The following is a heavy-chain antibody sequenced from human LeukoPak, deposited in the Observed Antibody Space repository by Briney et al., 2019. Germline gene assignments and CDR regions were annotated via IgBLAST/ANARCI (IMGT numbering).Heavy chain of an antibody. CDR1: GFTFSSYS. V-gene: IGHV3-21*01. D-gene: IGHD3-10*01. CDR3: ARDNYYGSGRSLDC. J-gene: IGHJ4*02. CDR2: IISSSSYI. Sequence: GGSLRLSCAASGFTFSSYSMNWVRQAPGKGLEWVSSIISSSSYIYYADSVKGRFTISRDNAKNSLYLQMNSLRAEDTAVYYCARDNYYGSGRSLDCWGQGTLVTVSS.